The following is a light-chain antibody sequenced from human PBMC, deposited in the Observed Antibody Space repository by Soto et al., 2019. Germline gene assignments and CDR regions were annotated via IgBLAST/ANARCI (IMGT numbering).Light chain of an antibody. CDR2: EVS. CDR3: MQSTQIPPT. CDR1: QSLLHITVETF. V-gene: IGKV2D-29*02. Sequence: DVVMTQRPLSLSVAPGQPASISCKCSQSLLHITVETFLFWYLQKPGQSPQLLIYEVSTRVSGVPDRFSGSGSGTDFTLEISRVETDDVSIYYCMQSTQIPPTFGQGTRLEIK. J-gene: IGKJ5*01.